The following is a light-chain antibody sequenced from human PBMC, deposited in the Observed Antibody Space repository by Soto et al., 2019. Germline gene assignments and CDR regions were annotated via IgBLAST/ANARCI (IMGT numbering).Light chain of an antibody. J-gene: IGLJ3*02. CDR2: RDN. V-gene: IGLV1-44*01. CDR3: QSWATGNRV. CDR1: SSNIGSNI. Sequence: QSVLTQPPSASGTPGQRVTISCSGRSSNIGSNIVSWYQQLPGTAPKLVIFRDNQRPSGVPDRFSGSKSGTSASLAINGLQSEDEAVYFCQSWATGNRVFGGGTQLTVL.